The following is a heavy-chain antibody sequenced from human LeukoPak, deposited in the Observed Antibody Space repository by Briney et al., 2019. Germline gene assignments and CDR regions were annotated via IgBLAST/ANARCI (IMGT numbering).Heavy chain of an antibody. V-gene: IGHV3-23*01. D-gene: IGHD2-2*01. CDR3: AKPSRYCSSTSCYPNYFDY. CDR2: ISGSGGST. Sequence: GGSLRLSCAASGFTFSSYAMSWVRQAPGKGLEWVSAISGSGGSTYYADSVKGRFTISRDNSKNTLYLQMNSLRAEDTAVYYCAKPSRYCSSTSCYPNYFDYWGQGTLVTVSS. J-gene: IGHJ4*02. CDR1: GFTFSSYA.